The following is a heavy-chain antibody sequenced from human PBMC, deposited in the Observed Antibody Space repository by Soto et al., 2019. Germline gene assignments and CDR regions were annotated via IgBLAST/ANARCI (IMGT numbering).Heavy chain of an antibody. V-gene: IGHV3-23*01. Sequence: EVQLLESGGGLVQPGGSLRLSCAASGFTFSRYAMNWVRQAPGKGLEWVSTISVSGGSTYYADSVKGRFTISRDNSKNTLYLQMHSLRAEDTAVYYCAKDRGSGGYYYYGMDVWGQGTTVTVSS. CDR3: AKDRGSGGYYYYGMDV. D-gene: IGHD3-10*01. J-gene: IGHJ6*02. CDR1: GFTFSRYA. CDR2: ISVSGGST.